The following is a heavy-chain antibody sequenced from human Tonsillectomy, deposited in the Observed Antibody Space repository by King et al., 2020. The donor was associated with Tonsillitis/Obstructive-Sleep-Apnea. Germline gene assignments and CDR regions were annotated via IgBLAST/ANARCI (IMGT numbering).Heavy chain of an antibody. CDR1: GGSISSSSYY. CDR2: IYYSGST. V-gene: IGHV4-39*01. Sequence: QLQLQESGPGLVKPSETLSLTCTVSGGSISSSSYYWGWIRQPPGKGLEWIGSIYYSGSTYYNPSLKSRVTISVDTSKNQFSLKLPSVTAADTAVYYCARQQYYYYYMDVLGKGTTVTVSS. CDR3: ARQQYYYYYMDV. J-gene: IGHJ6*03.